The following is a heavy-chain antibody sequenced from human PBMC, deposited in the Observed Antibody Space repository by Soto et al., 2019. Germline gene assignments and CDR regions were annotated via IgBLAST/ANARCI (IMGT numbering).Heavy chain of an antibody. J-gene: IGHJ4*02. Sequence: ASVKVSCKASGYTFTSYGIHWVRQAPGQRLEWMGWINAANGDTKYSPKFQGRVTITRDTSASTAYMELSSLRSEDTAVYYCARARFTSVTTWWYFDYWGRGTLVAVSS. CDR3: ARARFTSVTTWWYFDY. V-gene: IGHV1-3*01. CDR2: INAANGDT. CDR1: GYTFTSYG. D-gene: IGHD4-17*01.